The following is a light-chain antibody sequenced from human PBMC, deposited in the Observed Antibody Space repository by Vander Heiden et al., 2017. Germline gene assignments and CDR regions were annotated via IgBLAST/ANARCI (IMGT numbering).Light chain of an antibody. CDR3: ISYAGSNNLV. V-gene: IGLV2-8*01. CDR1: SSDVGGYKY. CDR2: EVT. J-gene: IGLJ2*01. Sequence: QSALTQPPSASGSPGQSVTVSCTGTSSDVGGYKYVSGYQQPPGKAPKLMIYEVTKRPSGVPDRFAGSKSGNTASLTVSGLQAEDEADYYCISYAGSNNLVFGGGTKLTVL.